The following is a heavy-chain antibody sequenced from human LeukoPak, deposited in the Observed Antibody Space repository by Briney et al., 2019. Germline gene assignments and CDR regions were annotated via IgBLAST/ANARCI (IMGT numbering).Heavy chain of an antibody. CDR2: IYYAGVT. CDR3: ARQVPGPYNYYGMDV. J-gene: IGHJ6*02. CDR1: GGSISNTNFY. V-gene: IGHV4-39*01. Sequence: SETLSLTCIVSGGSISNTNFYGARIRKPPGKGLEWIGNIYYAGVTSYNPSLKSRVTISVDTSKSQFSLRLTSVTAADTAVYYCARQVPGPYNYYGMDVWGQGITVTVSS.